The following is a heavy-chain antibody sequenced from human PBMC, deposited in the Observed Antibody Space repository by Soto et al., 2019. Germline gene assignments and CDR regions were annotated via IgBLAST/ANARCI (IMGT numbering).Heavy chain of an antibody. CDR3: ATFYSGT. V-gene: IGHV1-69*02. CDR2: IIPLLDIA. J-gene: IGHJ4*02. D-gene: IGHD1-26*01. CDR1: GDTFNSQT. Sequence: QVQLVQSGAEVKKPGSSVRVSCKASGDTFNSQTFSWVRQAPGQGLEWMGRIIPLLDIANFAQKFQGRLTLSADTSTTTAHMELSRLRSEDTAIYYCATFYSGTWGQGTLVTVSA.